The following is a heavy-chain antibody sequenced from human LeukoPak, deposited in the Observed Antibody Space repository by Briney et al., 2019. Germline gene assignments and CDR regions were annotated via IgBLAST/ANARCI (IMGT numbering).Heavy chain of an antibody. J-gene: IGHJ4*02. CDR1: GYTFTSYG. Sequence: ASVKVSCKASGYTFTSYGISWVRQAPGQGLEWMGWISAYNGNTNYAQKLQGRVTMTTDTSTSTAYMELRSLRSDDTAVYYCAGGGKYCGGDCYPFDYWGQGTLVTVSS. CDR2: ISAYNGNT. CDR3: AGGGKYCGGDCYPFDY. V-gene: IGHV1-18*01. D-gene: IGHD2-21*02.